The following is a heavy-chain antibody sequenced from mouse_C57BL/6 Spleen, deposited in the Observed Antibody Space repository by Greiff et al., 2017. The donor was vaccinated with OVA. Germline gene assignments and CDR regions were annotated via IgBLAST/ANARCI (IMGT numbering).Heavy chain of an antibody. Sequence: VQLQQPGAELVRPGSSVKLSCKASGYTFTSYWMHWVKQRPIQGLEWIGNIDPSDSETHYNQKFKDKATLTVDKSSSTAYMQLSSLTSEVSAVYYCAREGGYDVWFAYWGQGTLVTVSA. D-gene: IGHD2-2*01. CDR2: IDPSDSET. J-gene: IGHJ3*01. V-gene: IGHV1-52*01. CDR1: GYTFTSYW. CDR3: AREGGYDVWFAY.